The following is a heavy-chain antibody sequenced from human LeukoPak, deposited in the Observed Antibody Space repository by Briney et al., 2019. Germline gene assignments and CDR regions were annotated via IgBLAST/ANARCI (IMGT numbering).Heavy chain of an antibody. D-gene: IGHD6-19*01. CDR1: GFTFSSYA. Sequence: PGGSLRLSCGASGFTFSSYAMSWVRQAPGKGLEWVSAISGSGGSTYYADSVKGRFTISRDNSKNTLYLQMDSLRAEDTAIYYCAKGTAVAPLLSSAFDIWGQGTMVTVSS. V-gene: IGHV3-23*01. J-gene: IGHJ3*02. CDR2: ISGSGGST. CDR3: AKGTAVAPLLSSAFDI.